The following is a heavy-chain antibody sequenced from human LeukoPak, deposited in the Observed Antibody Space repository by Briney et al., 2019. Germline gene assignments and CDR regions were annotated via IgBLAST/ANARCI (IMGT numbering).Heavy chain of an antibody. V-gene: IGHV4-39*01. CDR1: GGSISSSSYY. CDR2: IYYSGST. Sequence: PSETLSLTCTVSGGSISSSSYYWGWIRQPPGKGLEWIGSIYYSGSTYYNPSLKSRVTISVDTSKNQFSLKLSSVTAADTAVYYCARHTIAAKYFQHWGQGTLVTVSS. D-gene: IGHD6-13*01. CDR3: ARHTIAAKYFQH. J-gene: IGHJ1*01.